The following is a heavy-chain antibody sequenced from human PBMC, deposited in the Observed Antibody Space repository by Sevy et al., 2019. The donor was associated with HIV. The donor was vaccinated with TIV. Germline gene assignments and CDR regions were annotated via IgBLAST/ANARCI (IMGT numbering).Heavy chain of an antibody. CDR2: INPDSGGP. CDR3: VRDDRDGYFEY. CDR1: GYTFTGYY. Sequence: ASVKVSCKASGYTFTGYYMHWVRQAPGQGLQWMGWINPDSGGPNYAPKFQGRVTLTRDTSISTAYMELSRLKSDDTAAYYCVRDDRDGYFEYWGQGTLVIVSS. J-gene: IGHJ4*02. V-gene: IGHV1-2*02.